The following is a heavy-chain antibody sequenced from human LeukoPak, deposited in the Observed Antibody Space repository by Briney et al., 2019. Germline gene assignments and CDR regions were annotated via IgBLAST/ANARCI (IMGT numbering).Heavy chain of an antibody. CDR3: AREVIAAAGTDYYYGMDV. J-gene: IGHJ6*02. CDR2: IWYDGSNK. Sequence: PGRSLRLSCAASGFTFSSYGMHWVRQAPGKGLEWVAVIWYDGSNKYYADSVKGRFTISRDNFKNTLYLQMNSLRAEDTAVYYCAREVIAAAGTDYYYGMDVWGQGTTVTVSS. CDR1: GFTFSSYG. D-gene: IGHD6-13*01. V-gene: IGHV3-33*01.